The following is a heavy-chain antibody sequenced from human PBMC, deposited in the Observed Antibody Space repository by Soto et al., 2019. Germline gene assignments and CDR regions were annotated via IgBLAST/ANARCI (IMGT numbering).Heavy chain of an antibody. CDR2: IWYDGSNK. J-gene: IGHJ4*02. Sequence: PGGSLRLSCAASGFTFSSYGMHWVRQAPGKGLEWVAVIWYDGSNKYYADSVKGRFTISRDNSKNTLYLQMNSLRAEDTAVYYCARQIFGVVTRGPFDYWGQGTLVTVSS. CDR3: ARQIFGVVTRGPFDY. CDR1: GFTFSSYG. D-gene: IGHD3-3*01. V-gene: IGHV3-33*01.